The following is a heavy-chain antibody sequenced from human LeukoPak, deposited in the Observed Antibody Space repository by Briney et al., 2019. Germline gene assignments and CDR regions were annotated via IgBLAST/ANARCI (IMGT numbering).Heavy chain of an antibody. Sequence: SETLSLTCTVSGYSISSGYYWGWIRQPPGKGLEWIGSIYHSGSTYYNPSLKSRVTISVDTSKNQFSLKLSSVTAADTAVYYCARVWSWFDPWGQGTLVTVSS. V-gene: IGHV4-38-2*02. CDR2: IYHSGST. J-gene: IGHJ5*02. CDR1: GYSISSGYY. CDR3: ARVWSWFDP. D-gene: IGHD1-1*01.